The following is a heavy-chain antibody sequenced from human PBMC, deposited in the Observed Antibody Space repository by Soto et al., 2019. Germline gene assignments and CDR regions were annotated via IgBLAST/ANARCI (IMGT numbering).Heavy chain of an antibody. CDR3: AKAGVLTGDAFDI. V-gene: IGHV3-23*01. J-gene: IGHJ3*02. Sequence: GGSLRLSCAASGFTFSSYAMSWVRQAPGKGLEWVSAISGSGGSTYYADSVKGRFTSSRDNSKNTQYLQMNSLRAEDTAVYYCAKAGVLTGDAFDIWGQGTMVTVSS. CDR2: ISGSGGST. CDR1: GFTFSSYA. D-gene: IGHD1-20*01.